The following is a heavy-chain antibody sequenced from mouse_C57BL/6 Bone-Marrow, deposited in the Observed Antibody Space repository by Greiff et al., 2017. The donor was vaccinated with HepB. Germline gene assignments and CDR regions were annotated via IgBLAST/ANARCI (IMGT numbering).Heavy chain of an antibody. J-gene: IGHJ2*01. Sequence: DVKLQESGAELVRPGASVKLSCTASGFNIKDDYMHWVKQRPEQGLEWIGWIDPENGDTEYASKFQGKATITADTSSNTAYLQLSSLTSEDTAVYYCTTWGIITTVVAPFGYWGQGTTLTVSS. CDR1: GFNIKDDY. CDR2: IDPENGDT. D-gene: IGHD1-1*01. V-gene: IGHV14-4*01. CDR3: TTWGIITTVVAPFGY.